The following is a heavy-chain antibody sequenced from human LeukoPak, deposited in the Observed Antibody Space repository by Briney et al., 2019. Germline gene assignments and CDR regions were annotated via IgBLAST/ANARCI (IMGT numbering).Heavy chain of an antibody. CDR1: GFTLSSYA. V-gene: IGHV3-23*01. CDR2: ISGNAGST. D-gene: IGHD3-22*01. CDR3: AKDLDYYDSSGYPLDY. Sequence: GGSLRLSCAASGFTLSSYAMSWVRQAPGKGLEWVSLISGNAGSTYYADSVKGRFTISRDITKNTLYLQMNSLRAEDTAVYYCAKDLDYYDSSGYPLDYWGQGTLVTVSS. J-gene: IGHJ4*02.